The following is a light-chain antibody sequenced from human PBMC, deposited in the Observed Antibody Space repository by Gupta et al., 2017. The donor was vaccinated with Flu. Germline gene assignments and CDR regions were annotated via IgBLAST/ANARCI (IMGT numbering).Light chain of an antibody. Sequence: SYALTQPRSPSVALGQPARMSCGGDTIGSRNVHWYQQKPGQAPVLIIYRQNKRPAGVPGPFSASNSGDRATLTVNRAQGGDEDDYYGQMWDYTTVVFGGGTKLTVL. CDR3: QMWDYTTVV. J-gene: IGLJ3*02. CDR2: RQN. V-gene: IGLV3-9*01. CDR1: TIGSRN.